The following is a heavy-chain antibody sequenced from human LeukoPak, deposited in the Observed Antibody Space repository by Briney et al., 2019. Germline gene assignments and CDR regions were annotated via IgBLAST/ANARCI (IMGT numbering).Heavy chain of an antibody. D-gene: IGHD3-3*01. CDR3: AKDLYDLWGKPVDY. V-gene: IGHV3-23*01. Sequence: PGGSLRLSCAASGFTFSSYAMGWVRQAPGKGLEWVSAISGSGGSTYYADSVKGRFTISRDNSKNTLYLQMNSLRAEDTAVYYCAKDLYDLWGKPVDYWGQGTLVTISS. J-gene: IGHJ4*02. CDR2: ISGSGGST. CDR1: GFTFSSYA.